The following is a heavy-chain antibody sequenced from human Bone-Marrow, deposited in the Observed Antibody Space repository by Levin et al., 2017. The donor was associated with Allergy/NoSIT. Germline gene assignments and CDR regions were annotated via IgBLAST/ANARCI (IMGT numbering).Heavy chain of an antibody. CDR1: GFIFSDYY. D-gene: IGHD2-2*01. CDR2: INLKSGGT. Sequence: GESLKISCKASGFIFSDYYIHWVRQAPGQGLEYVGEINLKSGGTNYVQNFQDRVTVTRDTSSTTAYMELKSLRSEDTAVYFCVRDPSTSAWYDYWGQGTLVTVSS. V-gene: IGHV1-2*02. CDR3: VRDPSTSAWYDY. J-gene: IGHJ4*02.